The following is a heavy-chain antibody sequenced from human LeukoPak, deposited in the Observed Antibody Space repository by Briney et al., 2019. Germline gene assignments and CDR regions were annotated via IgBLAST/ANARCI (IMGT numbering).Heavy chain of an antibody. J-gene: IGHJ5*02. Sequence: ASVKVSCKASGYTFTSYDINWVRQATGQGLEWMGWMNPNSGNTGYAQKLQDRVTMTTDTSTTTAYMELRSLTSDDTAVYYCARAGAVVDNWFDPWGQGTLVTVSS. CDR3: ARAGAVVDNWFDP. V-gene: IGHV1-8*02. CDR1: GYTFTSYD. D-gene: IGHD2-15*01. CDR2: MNPNSGNT.